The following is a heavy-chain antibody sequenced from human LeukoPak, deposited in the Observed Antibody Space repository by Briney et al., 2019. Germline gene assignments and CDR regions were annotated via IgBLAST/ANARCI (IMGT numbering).Heavy chain of an antibody. J-gene: IGHJ6*03. CDR3: AKNYNRNYYFMDV. D-gene: IGHD3-10*01. Sequence: GGSLRLSCAASGFTFSSYSMNWVRQAPGKGLEWVSVISGGTGSTYYADSVKGRFTISRDNSKNTLYLQMDSLRVEDTAVYYCAKNYNRNYYFMDVWGKGTTVTVSS. CDR1: GFTFSSYS. CDR2: ISGGTGST. V-gene: IGHV3-23*01.